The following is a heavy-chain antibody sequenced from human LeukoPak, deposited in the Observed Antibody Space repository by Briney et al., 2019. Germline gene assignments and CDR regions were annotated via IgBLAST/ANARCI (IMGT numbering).Heavy chain of an antibody. CDR3: ASGYYDSSGYPTHYYFDY. D-gene: IGHD3-22*01. Sequence: SETLSLTCTVSGGSISSGGYYWSWIRQHPGKGLEWIGYIYYSGTTDYNPSLKSRVTISVDTSKNQFSLKLSSVTAADTAVYYCASGYYDSSGYPTHYYFDYWGQGTLVTVSS. J-gene: IGHJ4*02. CDR1: GGSISSGGYY. V-gene: IGHV4-31*03. CDR2: IYYSGTT.